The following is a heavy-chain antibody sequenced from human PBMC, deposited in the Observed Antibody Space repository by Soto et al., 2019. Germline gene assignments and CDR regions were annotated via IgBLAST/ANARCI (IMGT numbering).Heavy chain of an antibody. D-gene: IGHD3-16*01. V-gene: IGHV3-64*01. CDR3: AAGDLDY. Sequence: GGSLRLSCAASGFTFSSYAMHWVRQAPGKGLEYVSAISSNGGSTYYANSVKGRFTISRDNSKNTLYLQMGSLRAEDMAVYYCAAGDLDYWGQGTLVTVSS. J-gene: IGHJ4*02. CDR2: ISSNGGST. CDR1: GFTFSSYA.